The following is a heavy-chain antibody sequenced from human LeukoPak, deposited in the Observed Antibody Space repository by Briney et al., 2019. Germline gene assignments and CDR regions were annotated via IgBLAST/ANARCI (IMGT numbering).Heavy chain of an antibody. CDR2: ISAYNGNT. CDR3: ARVYGDYITYYYYMDV. D-gene: IGHD4-17*01. CDR1: GYTFTSYG. Sequence: ASVKVSCKASGYTFTSYGINWVRQAPGQGLEWMGWISAYNGNTNYAQKLQGRVTMTTDTSTSTAYMELRSLRSDDTAVYYCARVYGDYITYYYYMDVWGKGTTVTISS. J-gene: IGHJ6*03. V-gene: IGHV1-18*01.